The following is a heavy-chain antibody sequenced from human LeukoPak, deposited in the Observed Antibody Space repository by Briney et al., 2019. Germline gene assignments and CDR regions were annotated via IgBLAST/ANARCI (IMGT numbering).Heavy chain of an antibody. J-gene: IGHJ3*02. D-gene: IGHD3-9*01. Sequence: GGSLRLSCAASGFTFDDYAMHWVRQAPGKGLEWVSGISWNSGNIGYADSVKGRFTISRDNVKNSLYLQMNSLRAEGMALYYCAKEATPWYYDILTGYWDAFDIWGQGTMVTVSS. CDR3: AKEATPWYYDILTGYWDAFDI. V-gene: IGHV3-9*03. CDR1: GFTFDDYA. CDR2: ISWNSGNI.